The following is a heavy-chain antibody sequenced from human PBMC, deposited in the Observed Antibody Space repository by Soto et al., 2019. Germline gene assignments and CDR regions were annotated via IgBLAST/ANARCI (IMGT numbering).Heavy chain of an antibody. CDR1: GFSLSTANLH. J-gene: IGHJ5*02. V-gene: IGHV2-26*01. D-gene: IGHD6-13*01. Sequence: SGPTLVNPTETLTLTCSVFGFSLSTANLHVSCIRQPPGKSLEWLAHIFSTDEKLYSLSLRVRLTISTDNSQRQVVLTMTNVDPVDTATYYCARAASTDRSGWYIPMKWFDPWGHGALVTVSS. CDR3: ARAASTDRSGWYIPMKWFDP. CDR2: IFSTDEK.